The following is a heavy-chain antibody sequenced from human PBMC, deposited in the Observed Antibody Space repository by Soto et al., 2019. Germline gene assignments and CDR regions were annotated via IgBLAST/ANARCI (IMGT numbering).Heavy chain of an antibody. Sequence: SETLSLTCTVSGGSVNTGDYFWSWIRQPPGKGLDSIGYIYYSGSTNYNPSLKSRVTISVDTSKNQFSMKLTSVTAADAAVYYCARVKYYSDSSGYSLDAFDIWGQGTRVTVSS. J-gene: IGHJ3*02. V-gene: IGHV4-61*08. CDR1: GGSVNTGDYF. CDR2: IYYSGST. D-gene: IGHD3-22*01. CDR3: ARVKYYSDSSGYSLDAFDI.